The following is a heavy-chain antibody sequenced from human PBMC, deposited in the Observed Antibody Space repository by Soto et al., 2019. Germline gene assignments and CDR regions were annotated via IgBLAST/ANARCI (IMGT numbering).Heavy chain of an antibody. D-gene: IGHD6-19*01. V-gene: IGHV2-5*02. J-gene: IGHJ2*01. CDR1: GFSLSTSGVG. Sequence: QITLKESGPTLVKPTQTLTLTCTFSGFSLSTSGVGVGWIRQPPGKALEWLALIYWDDDKRYSPSLKSRLTITQATSKTQVVLTMPNMDPVDTATYYCARKKTLAVAGLTNSWYFDLWGRGTLVTVSS. CDR2: IYWDDDK. CDR3: ARKKTLAVAGLTNSWYFDL.